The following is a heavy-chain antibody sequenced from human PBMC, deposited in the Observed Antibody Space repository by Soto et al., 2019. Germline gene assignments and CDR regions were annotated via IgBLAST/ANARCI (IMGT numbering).Heavy chain of an antibody. V-gene: IGHV3-73*02. CDR2: IRNKANSYGT. CDR1: GFTFSGST. CDR3: SAPTGVPPAM. Sequence: EVQLVESGGGLVQPGGSLKLSCAASGFTFSGSTMHWVRQASGKGPEWVGRIRNKANSYGTAYAASVQGRFTISRDDSENTAYLQMNSLTTEGTAVYYCSAPTGVPPAMWGQGTLVTVSS. J-gene: IGHJ4*02. D-gene: IGHD2-2*01.